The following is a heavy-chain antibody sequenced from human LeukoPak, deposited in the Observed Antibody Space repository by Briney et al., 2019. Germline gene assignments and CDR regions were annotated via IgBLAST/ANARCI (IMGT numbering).Heavy chain of an antibody. CDR3: AKAGIYDYVWGSYLVD. Sequence: GGSLRLSCAASGFTFSDYYISWIRQAPGKGLEWVSYISSSGTTIYYADSVKGRFTISRDNSKNTLYLQMHSLRAEDTAVYYCAKAGIYDYVWGSYLVDWGQGILVTVSS. J-gene: IGHJ4*02. V-gene: IGHV3-11*01. D-gene: IGHD3-16*01. CDR1: GFTFSDYY. CDR2: ISSSGTTI.